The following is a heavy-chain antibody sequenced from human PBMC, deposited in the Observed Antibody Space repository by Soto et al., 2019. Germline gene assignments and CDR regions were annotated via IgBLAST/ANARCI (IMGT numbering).Heavy chain of an antibody. CDR3: ARGLGRRQYYFDY. CDR2: IYYSGST. V-gene: IGHV4-61*01. Sequence: PSETLSLTCTVSGGSVSSGSYYRSWIRQPPGKGLEWIGYIYYSGSTNYNPSLKSRVTISVDTSKNQFSLKLSSVTAADTAVYYCARGLGRRQYYFDYWGQGTLVTVSS. CDR1: GGSVSSGSYY. J-gene: IGHJ4*02.